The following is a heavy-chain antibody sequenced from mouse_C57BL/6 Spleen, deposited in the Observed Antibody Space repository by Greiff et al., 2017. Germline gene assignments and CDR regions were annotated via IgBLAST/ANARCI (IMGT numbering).Heavy chain of an antibody. Sequence: EVKVVESGGGLVKPGGSLKLSCAASGFTFSSYTMSWVRQTPEKRLEWVATISGGGGNTYYPDSVKGRFTISRDNAKNTLYMQMSSLRSEDTALYYCARLDSNYWYYFDYWGQGTTLTVSS. CDR1: GFTFSSYT. D-gene: IGHD2-5*01. J-gene: IGHJ2*01. CDR3: ARLDSNYWYYFDY. CDR2: ISGGGGNT. V-gene: IGHV5-9*01.